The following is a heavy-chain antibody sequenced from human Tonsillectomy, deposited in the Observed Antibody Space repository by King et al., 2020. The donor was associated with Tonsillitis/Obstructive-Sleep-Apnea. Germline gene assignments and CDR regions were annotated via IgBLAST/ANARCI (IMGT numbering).Heavy chain of an antibody. CDR3: ASGYSYGLIDY. Sequence: VQLVEPGGGLVQPGGSLRLSCAASGFTFSSYWMSWVRQAPGKGLEWVANIKQDGSEKYYVDSVKGRFTISRENAKNSLYLQMNSLRAEDTAVYYLASGYSYGLIDYWGQGTLVTVSS. CDR2: IKQDGSEK. CDR1: GFTFSSYW. J-gene: IGHJ4*02. D-gene: IGHD5-18*01. V-gene: IGHV3-7*02.